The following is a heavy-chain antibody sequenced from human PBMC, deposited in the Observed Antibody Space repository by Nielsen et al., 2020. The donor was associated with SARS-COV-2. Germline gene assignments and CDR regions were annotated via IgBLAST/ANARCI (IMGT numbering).Heavy chain of an antibody. CDR2: IYYSGST. J-gene: IGHJ4*02. V-gene: IGHV4-30-4*01. D-gene: IGHD3-3*01. CDR1: GGSISSGDYY. CDR3: ARSAAYYDLWSGYSLDS. Sequence: SETLSLTCTVSGGSISSGDYYWSWIRQPPGKGLEWIGYIYYSGSTYYNPSLKSRVTISVDTSKNQFSLNLRSVTAADTAVYYCARSAAYYDLWSGYSLDSWGQGTLVTVSS.